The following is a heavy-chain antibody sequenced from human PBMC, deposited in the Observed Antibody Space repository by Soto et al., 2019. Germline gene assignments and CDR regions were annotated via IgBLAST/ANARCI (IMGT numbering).Heavy chain of an antibody. CDR3: AKNLPPIVVVPAAMMGLDY. J-gene: IGHJ4*02. Sequence: GGSLRLSCAASGFTFSSYAMSWVRQAPGKGLEWVSAISGSGGSTYYADSVKGRFTISRDNSKNTLYLQMNSLRAEDTAVYYCAKNLPPIVVVPAAMMGLDYWGQGTLVTVSS. V-gene: IGHV3-23*01. CDR1: GFTFSSYA. D-gene: IGHD2-2*01. CDR2: ISGSGGST.